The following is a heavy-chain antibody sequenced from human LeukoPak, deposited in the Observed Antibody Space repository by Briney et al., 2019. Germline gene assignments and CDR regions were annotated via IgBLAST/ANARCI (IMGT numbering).Heavy chain of an antibody. J-gene: IGHJ6*03. CDR2: VHYSGST. CDR3: ARMPHILTGILGRRVGDYYYYYMDV. V-gene: IGHV4-59*01. Sequence: PSETLSLTCIVSGDSISSYYWSWIRQSPGKGLEWIGYVHYSGSTNYNPSLRGRVTISVDRSKNQFSLKVSSVTAADTAVYYCARMPHILTGILGRRVGDYYYYYMDVWGKGTTVAVSS. D-gene: IGHD7-27*01. CDR1: GDSISSYY.